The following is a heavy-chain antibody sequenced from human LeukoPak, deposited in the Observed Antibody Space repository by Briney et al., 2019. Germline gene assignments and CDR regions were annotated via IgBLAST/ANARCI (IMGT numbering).Heavy chain of an antibody. CDR3: ARDAHMTTVTSGYYYGMDV. CDR2: INAGNGNT. Sequence: ASVKVSCKASGYTFTSYAMHWVRQAPGQRLEWMGWINAGNGNTKYSQKFQGRVTITRDTSASTAYMELSSLRSEDTAVYYCARDAHMTTVTSGYYYGMDVWGKGTTVTASS. D-gene: IGHD4-17*01. CDR1: GYTFTSYA. V-gene: IGHV1-3*01. J-gene: IGHJ6*04.